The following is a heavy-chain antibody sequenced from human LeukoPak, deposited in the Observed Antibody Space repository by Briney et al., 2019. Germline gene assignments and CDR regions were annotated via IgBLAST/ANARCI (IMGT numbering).Heavy chain of an antibody. CDR2: MNPNSGNT. Sequence: ASVKVSCKASGYTFTSYDINWVRQATGQGLEWMGWMNPNSGNTGYAQKFQGRVTMTRNTSISTAYMELSSLRSEDTAVYYCARTALRAAAAGTQKPRFDPWGQGTLVTVSS. CDR1: GYTFTSYD. J-gene: IGHJ5*02. CDR3: ARTALRAAAAGTQKPRFDP. V-gene: IGHV1-8*01. D-gene: IGHD6-13*01.